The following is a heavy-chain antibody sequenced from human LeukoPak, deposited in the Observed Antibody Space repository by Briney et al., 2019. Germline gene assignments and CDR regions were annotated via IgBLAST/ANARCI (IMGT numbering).Heavy chain of an antibody. Sequence: SETLSLTCTVSGGSISSSSYYWGWIRQPPGKGLEWIGSIYYSGSTYYNPSLKSRVTISVDTSKNQFSLKLSSVTAADTAVYYCAIAYYYGSGSYYNYGMDVWGQGTLVTVSS. CDR3: AIAYYYGSGSYYNYGMDV. V-gene: IGHV4-39*01. CDR1: GGSISSSSYY. D-gene: IGHD3-10*01. CDR2: IYYSGST. J-gene: IGHJ6*02.